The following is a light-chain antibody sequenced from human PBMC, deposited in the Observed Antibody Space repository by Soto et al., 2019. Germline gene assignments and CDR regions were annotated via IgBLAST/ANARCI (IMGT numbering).Light chain of an antibody. CDR3: SSYAGRNNLV. J-gene: IGLJ2*01. CDR1: SSDVGGYNY. V-gene: IGLV2-8*01. CDR2: EVS. Sequence: QSALTQPPSASGSPGQSVTISCTGTSSDVGGYNYDSWYQQHPGKAPKLMIYEVSKRPSGVPDRFSGSKSGNTASLTVSGLQAEDEADYYCSSYAGRNNLVFGGGTKLTVL.